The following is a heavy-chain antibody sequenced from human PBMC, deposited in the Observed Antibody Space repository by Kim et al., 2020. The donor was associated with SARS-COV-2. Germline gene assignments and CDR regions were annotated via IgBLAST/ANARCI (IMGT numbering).Heavy chain of an antibody. J-gene: IGHJ6*02. D-gene: IGHD3-22*01. Sequence: GGSLRLSCAASGFTFSSYAMSWVRQAPGKGLEWVSAISGSGGSTYYADSVKGRFTISRDNSKNTLYLQMNSLRAEDTAVYYCAKDHYDSSGYPCYYCYYGMDVWGQGTTVTVSS. CDR3: AKDHYDSSGYPCYYCYYGMDV. CDR2: ISGSGGST. CDR1: GFTFSSYA. V-gene: IGHV3-23*01.